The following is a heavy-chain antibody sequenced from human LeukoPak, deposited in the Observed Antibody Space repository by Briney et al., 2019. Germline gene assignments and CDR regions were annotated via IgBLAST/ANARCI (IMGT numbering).Heavy chain of an antibody. Sequence: SETLSLTCSVSGGSINSEDYYWSWIRQPAGQALEWIGRIYKTGSPNYSPSVRSRVTISVDTSRNQFSLTLKSVTAADTALYFCARSLLGVLTLDYWGRGIQVTVSS. CDR1: GGSINSEDYY. D-gene: IGHD5/OR15-5a*01. CDR3: ARSLLGVLTLDY. J-gene: IGHJ4*02. V-gene: IGHV4-61*02. CDR2: IYKTGSP.